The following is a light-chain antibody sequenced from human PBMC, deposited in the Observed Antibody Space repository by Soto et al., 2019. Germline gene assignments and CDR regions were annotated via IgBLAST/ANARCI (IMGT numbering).Light chain of an antibody. CDR2: EVT. J-gene: IGLJ1*01. CDR3: SSKRSSDTLYV. CDR1: RSDVGSYNS. V-gene: IGLV2-14*02. Sequence: QSALTQPASVSGSPGESITISCTGTRSDVGSYNSIAWYQQHPGKAPRVMIFEVTKRPSGISNRFSGSKSGSTASLTVSGLQAEDEADYYCSSKRSSDTLYVFGTGTKVTVL.